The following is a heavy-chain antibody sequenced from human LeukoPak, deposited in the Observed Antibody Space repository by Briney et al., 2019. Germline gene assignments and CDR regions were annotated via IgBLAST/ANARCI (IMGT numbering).Heavy chain of an antibody. V-gene: IGHV5-51*01. CDR3: ARLKQQLYYFDY. CDR1: GSIFTSYW. D-gene: IGHD6-13*01. Sequence: GASLKISCKGSGSIFTSYWIGWVRQLPGKGLEWMGIIYPGDSDTRYSPSFQGQVTISADKSISTAYLQWSSLKASDTAMYYCARLKQQLYYFDYWGQGTLVTVSS. J-gene: IGHJ4*02. CDR2: IYPGDSDT.